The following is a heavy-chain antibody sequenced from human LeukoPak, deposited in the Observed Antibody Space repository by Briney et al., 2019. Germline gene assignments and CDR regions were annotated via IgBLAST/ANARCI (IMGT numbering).Heavy chain of an antibody. CDR2: INPSGGST. D-gene: IGHD4-17*01. CDR1: GYIFTSYY. CDR3: ARPSYGPGYYYYYGMDV. V-gene: IGHV1-46*01. J-gene: IGHJ6*02. Sequence: ASVKVSCKAFGYIFTSYYMHWVRQAPGQGLEWMGIINPSGGSTSYAQKFQGRVTMNRDTSTSTVYMELSSLRSEDTAVYYCARPSYGPGYYYYYGMDVWGQGTTVTVSS.